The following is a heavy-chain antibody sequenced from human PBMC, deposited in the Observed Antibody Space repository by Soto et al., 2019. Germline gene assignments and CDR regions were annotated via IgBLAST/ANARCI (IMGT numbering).Heavy chain of an antibody. CDR1: GDTDTNYV. Sequence: ASVKVSCKASGDTDTNYVISWVRQAPGQGLEWMGGIFPKFGTTYSAQKLQDRLTATADESTSTVYMQLSSLRLDDTAVYYCEAEMTFGKLSVVWGQGTTVTVSS. CDR2: IFPKFGTT. V-gene: IGHV1-69*13. D-gene: IGHD3-16*02. J-gene: IGHJ6*02. CDR3: EAEMTFGKLSVV.